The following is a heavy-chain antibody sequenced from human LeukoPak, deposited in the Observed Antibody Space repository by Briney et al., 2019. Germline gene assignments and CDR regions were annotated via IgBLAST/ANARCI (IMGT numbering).Heavy chain of an antibody. V-gene: IGHV3-30*18. CDR2: ISYDGSSE. CDR3: AKDNDHCTSNCRAFDY. J-gene: IGHJ4*02. Sequence: GGSLRLSCAASGFTFSSYGMHWVRQAPGKGLEWVAVISYDGSSEYFADSVKGRFTISRDNSKNTLYLHMNSLRPEDTAVYYCAKDNDHCTSNCRAFDYWGQGTLVTVSS. CDR1: GFTFSSYG. D-gene: IGHD4-11*01.